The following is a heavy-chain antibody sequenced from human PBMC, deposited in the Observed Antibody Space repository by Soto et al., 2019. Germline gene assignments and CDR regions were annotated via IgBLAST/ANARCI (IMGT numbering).Heavy chain of an antibody. Sequence: EVQLVESGGGLVQPGGSLRLSCAASEFTFSGRSVHWVRQAPGKGLVWVSGIDKVGTDSTYADSVKGRFTSSRDNAKNTVYLQMHGLRVEDTAVYYCARGWFGPEVWGKGTTVTVSS. J-gene: IGHJ6*03. V-gene: IGHV3-74*01. CDR2: IDKVGTDS. CDR1: EFTFSGRS. D-gene: IGHD3-10*01. CDR3: ARGWFGPEV.